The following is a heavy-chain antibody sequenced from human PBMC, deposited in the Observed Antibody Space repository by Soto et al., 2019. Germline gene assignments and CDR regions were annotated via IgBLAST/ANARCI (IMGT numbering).Heavy chain of an antibody. CDR1: GGTFSSYS. Sequence: SVKVSCKASGGTFSSYSISWVRQAPGQGLEWMGGIIPIFGTANYAQKFQGRVTITADESTSTAYMELSSLRSEDTAVYYCASYVWGSYRPRYFDYWGQGTLVTVSS. CDR3: ASYVWGSYRPRYFDY. D-gene: IGHD3-16*02. J-gene: IGHJ4*02. CDR2: IIPIFGTA. V-gene: IGHV1-69*13.